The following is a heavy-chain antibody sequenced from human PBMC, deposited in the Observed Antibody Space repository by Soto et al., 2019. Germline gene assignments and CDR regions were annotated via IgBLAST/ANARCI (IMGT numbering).Heavy chain of an antibody. J-gene: IGHJ5*02. CDR1: GYTLTNYG. CDR3: VRDWQLSP. D-gene: IGHD1-1*01. CDR2: ISGHNGNT. Sequence: QVQLVQSGDEVKKTGASVKVSCRASGYTLTNYGISWVRQAPGQGLFWMGWISGHNGNTLYPQNVQGRLTLTIDTSTNTAYMEVMSLKIDDTAMYYCVRDWQLSPWGQGTLVTVSS. V-gene: IGHV1-18*01.